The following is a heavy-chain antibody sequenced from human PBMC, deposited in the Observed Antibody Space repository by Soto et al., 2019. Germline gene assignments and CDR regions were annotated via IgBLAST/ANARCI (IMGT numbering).Heavy chain of an antibody. V-gene: IGHV3-23*01. CDR3: AKDVKAARPWYNWFDP. J-gene: IGHJ5*02. CDR2: ISGSGGST. D-gene: IGHD6-6*01. CDR1: GFTFSSYA. Sequence: GGSLRLSCAASGFTFSSYAMSWVRQAPGKGLEWVSAISGSGGSTYYADSVKGRFTISRDNSKNTLYLQMNSLRAEDTAVYYCAKDVKAARPWYNWFDPWGQGTLVTVSS.